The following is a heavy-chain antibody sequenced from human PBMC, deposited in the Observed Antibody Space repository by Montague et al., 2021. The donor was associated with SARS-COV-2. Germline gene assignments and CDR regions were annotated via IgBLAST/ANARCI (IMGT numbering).Heavy chain of an antibody. CDR2: IHTSGST. CDR3: ARTHYDFWGGHQRGGAFDI. CDR1: GGSISSYY. V-gene: IGHV4-4*07. J-gene: IGHJ3*02. D-gene: IGHD3-3*01. Sequence: SETLSLTCTVSGGSISSYYWSWIRQSAGKGLEWIGRIHTSGSTDXXPSLNSRVTMSVDTSKNQFSLKLSSVTAADTAVYYCARTHYDFWGGHQRGGAFDIWGQGTMVTVSS.